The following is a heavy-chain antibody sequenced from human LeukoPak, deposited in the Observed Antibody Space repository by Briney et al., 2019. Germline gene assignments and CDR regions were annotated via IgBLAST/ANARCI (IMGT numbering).Heavy chain of an antibody. CDR2: IIPIFGTA. D-gene: IGHD3-10*01. CDR1: GGTFSSYA. Sequence: ASVKVSCKASGGTFSSYAISWVRQAPGQGLEWMGGIIPIFGTANYAQKFQGRVTITADESTSTAYMELSSLRSEDTAVYYCASHPRSDYGSGSYYRDWGQGTLVTVSS. J-gene: IGHJ4*02. CDR3: ASHPRSDYGSGSYYRD. V-gene: IGHV1-69*01.